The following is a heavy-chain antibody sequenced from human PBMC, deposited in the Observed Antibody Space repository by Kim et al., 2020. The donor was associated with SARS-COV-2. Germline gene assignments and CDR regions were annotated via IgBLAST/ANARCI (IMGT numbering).Heavy chain of an antibody. CDR3: ARGSFDYYDISGYYHFDY. D-gene: IGHD3-22*01. Sequence: ASVKVSCKASGYTFTGYYMHWVRQAPGQGLEWMGRINPNSGGTNYAQKFQGRVTMTRDTSISTAYMELSRLRSDDTDVYYCARGSFDYYDISGYYHFDYWCQGTLVTVSS. CDR2: INPNSGGT. CDR1: GYTFTGYY. V-gene: IGHV1-2*05. J-gene: IGHJ4*02.